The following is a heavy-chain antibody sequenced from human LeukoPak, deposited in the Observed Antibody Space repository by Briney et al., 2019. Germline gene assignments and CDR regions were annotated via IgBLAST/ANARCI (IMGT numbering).Heavy chain of an antibody. CDR3: APGPGWFDP. CDR2: ISAYNGNT. J-gene: IGHJ5*02. CDR1: GYTFTSYG. D-gene: IGHD7-27*01. Sequence: ASVKVSCKXSGYTFTSYGISWVRQAPGQGLEWMGWISAYNGNTNYAQKFQGRVTMTRDTSISTAYMELSRLRSDDTAVYYCAPGPGWFDPWGQGTLVTVSS. V-gene: IGHV1-18*01.